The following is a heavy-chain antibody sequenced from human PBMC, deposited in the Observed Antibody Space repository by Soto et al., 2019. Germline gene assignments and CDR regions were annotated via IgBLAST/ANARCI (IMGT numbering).Heavy chain of an antibody. D-gene: IGHD3-22*01. CDR1: GGSISSSSYY. J-gene: IGHJ4*02. Sequence: ASETLSLTCTVSGGSISSSSYYWGWIRQPPGKGLEWIGYIYYSGSTNYNPSLKSRVTISVDTSKNQFSLKLSSVTAADTAVYYCARGLAYYYDSSGYYDYWGQGTLVTVSS. V-gene: IGHV4-39*07. CDR2: IYYSGST. CDR3: ARGLAYYYDSSGYYDY.